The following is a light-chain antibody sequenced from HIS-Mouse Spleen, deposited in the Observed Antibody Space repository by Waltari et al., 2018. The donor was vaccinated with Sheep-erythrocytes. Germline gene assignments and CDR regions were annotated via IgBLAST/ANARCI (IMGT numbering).Light chain of an antibody. Sequence: QSVLTQPPSVSAAPGQKVTISCSGSSSNIGNNYVSWYQQLPGTAPELLIYDNHKRPSGIPARFSGSKSGTSATLGITGLQTGDEADYYCGTWDSSLSAGGVFGGGTKLTVL. CDR3: GTWDSSLSAGGV. CDR1: SSNIGNNY. J-gene: IGLJ2*01. V-gene: IGLV1-51*01. CDR2: DNH.